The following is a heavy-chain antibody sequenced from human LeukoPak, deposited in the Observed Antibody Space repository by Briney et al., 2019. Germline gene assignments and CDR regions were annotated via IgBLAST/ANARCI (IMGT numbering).Heavy chain of an antibody. CDR1: GYTSTSYG. CDR3: ARIRSGDYVDYYYYMDV. V-gene: IGHV1-18*01. J-gene: IGHJ6*03. CDR2: ISAYNGNT. D-gene: IGHD4-17*01. Sequence: ASVRVSCKASGYTSTSYGISWVRQAPGQGLEWMGWISAYNGNTNYAQKLQGRVTMTTDTSTSTAYMELRSLRSDDTAVYYCARIRSGDYVDYYYYMDVWGKGTTVTVSS.